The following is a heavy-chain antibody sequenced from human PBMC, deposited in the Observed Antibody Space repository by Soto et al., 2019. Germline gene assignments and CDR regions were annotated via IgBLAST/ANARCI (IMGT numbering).Heavy chain of an antibody. CDR3: ARALIQLWPHYYYGMDV. D-gene: IGHD5-18*01. V-gene: IGHV4-30-4*01. CDR2: IYYSGTT. J-gene: IGHJ6*02. Sequence: SETLSLTCTVSGGSISSGDYYWSWIRQPPGKGLEWIGYIYYSGTTYYNPSLKSRVTISVDTSKNQFSLKVSSVTATDTAVYYCARALIQLWPHYYYGMDVWGQGTTVTVSS. CDR1: GGSISSGDYY.